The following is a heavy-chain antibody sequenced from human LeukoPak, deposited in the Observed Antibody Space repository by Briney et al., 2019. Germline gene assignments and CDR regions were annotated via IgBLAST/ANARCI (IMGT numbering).Heavy chain of an antibody. Sequence: GASVKVSCKASGYTFTSYYMHWVRQAPGQGLEWMGIINPSGGSTSYAQKFQGRVTMTRDTSTSTVYMELSSLRSEDTAVYYCARDFNLCSGGSCPSDYWGQGTLVTVSS. CDR2: INPSGGST. CDR3: ARDFNLCSGGSCPSDY. J-gene: IGHJ4*02. V-gene: IGHV1-46*01. CDR1: GYTFTSYY. D-gene: IGHD2-15*01.